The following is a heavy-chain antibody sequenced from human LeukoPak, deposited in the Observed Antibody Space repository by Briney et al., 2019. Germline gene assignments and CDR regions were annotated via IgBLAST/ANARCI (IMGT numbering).Heavy chain of an antibody. J-gene: IGHJ4*02. Sequence: GGSLRLSCAASGFTFSSYAMSWVRQAPGKGLEWVANIKEDGSEIYYVDSVKGRFTISRDNAKNSLYLQMNSLRAEDTAVYYCTREGIATFDYWGQGTLVTVSS. D-gene: IGHD6-13*01. CDR3: TREGIATFDY. CDR1: GFTFSSYA. V-gene: IGHV3-7*01. CDR2: IKEDGSEI.